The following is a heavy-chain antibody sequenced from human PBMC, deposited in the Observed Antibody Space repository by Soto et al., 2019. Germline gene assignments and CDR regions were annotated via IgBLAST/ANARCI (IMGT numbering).Heavy chain of an antibody. V-gene: IGHV3-21*06. CDR1: GFTFSYYT. CDR3: AREGVHNFTDYYFDY. CDR2: ISGIRGYI. D-gene: IGHD2-21*01. J-gene: IGHJ4*02. Sequence: EVQLVESGGGLVNPGGSLRLSCAASGFTFSYYTVHWVRRAPGKGLEWVSSISGIRGYIRYADSVRGRFTISRDNAKTSLYLQMNSLTAEDTALYYCAREGVHNFTDYYFDYWGQGTLVTVSS.